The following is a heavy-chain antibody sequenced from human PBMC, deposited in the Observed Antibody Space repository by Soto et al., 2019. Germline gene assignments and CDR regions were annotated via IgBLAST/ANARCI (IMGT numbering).Heavy chain of an antibody. CDR2: TWYDGSNK. V-gene: IGHV3-33*01. D-gene: IGHD3-22*01. Sequence: QVQLVESGGGVVQPGRSLRLSCAASGFTFSSYGMHWVRQAPGKGLEWVAVTWYDGSNKYYADSVKGRFTISRDNSKNTLYLQMNSLRAEDTAVYYCARDALFGYDSSGYVDYWGQGTLVTVSS. CDR3: ARDALFGYDSSGYVDY. CDR1: GFTFSSYG. J-gene: IGHJ4*02.